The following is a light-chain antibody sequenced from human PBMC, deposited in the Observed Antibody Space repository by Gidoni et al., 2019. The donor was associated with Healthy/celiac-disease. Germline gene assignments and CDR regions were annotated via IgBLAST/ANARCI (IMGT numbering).Light chain of an antibody. CDR3: QQYNNWPPWT. CDR2: GAS. Sequence: EIVMTQSPATLSVSPGEGATLSCRASQSVSSNLAWYQQKPGQAPRLLIYGASTRATGIPARFSDSGSGTEFTLTISSLQSEDFAGYYCQQYNNWPPWTFGQGTKVEIK. CDR1: QSVSSN. J-gene: IGKJ1*01. V-gene: IGKV3-15*01.